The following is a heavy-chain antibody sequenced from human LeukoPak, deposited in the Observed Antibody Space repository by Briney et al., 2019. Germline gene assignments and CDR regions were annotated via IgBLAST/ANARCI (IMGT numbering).Heavy chain of an antibody. CDR1: GGSISSSNYY. CDR3: ARVPYYYYDSMEGDYFDY. CDR2: IYYSGGT. J-gene: IGHJ4*02. Sequence: PSETLSLTCTVSGGSISSSNYYWGWIRQPPGKGLEWIGNIYYSGGTYYNPSLNSRVTISVDTSKNQFSLKLSSVTAADTAVYYCARVPYYYYDSMEGDYFDYWGQGTLVTVSS. V-gene: IGHV4-39*07. D-gene: IGHD3-22*01.